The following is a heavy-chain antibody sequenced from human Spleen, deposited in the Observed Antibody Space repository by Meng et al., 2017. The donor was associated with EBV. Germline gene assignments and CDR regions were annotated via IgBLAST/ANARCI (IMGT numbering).Heavy chain of an antibody. CDR3: ASESGRGYTPDY. CDR1: GVSISSSDYC. D-gene: IGHD3-10*01. Sequence: LQMQESGLGLLMTSGTLSLTCTASGVSISSSDYCWGWIRQRAGKGLEWIGSISYSGNTYYNPSLKSRVTISGDTSKGQFSLRLDSVTAADTAVYYCASESGRGYTPDYWGRGTLVTVSS. V-gene: IGHV4-39*01. J-gene: IGHJ4*02. CDR2: ISYSGNT.